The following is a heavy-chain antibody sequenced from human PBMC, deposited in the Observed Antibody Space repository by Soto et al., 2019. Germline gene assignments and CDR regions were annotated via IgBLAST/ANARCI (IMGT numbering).Heavy chain of an antibody. Sequence: HPGGSLRLSCAASGFTFSSYGMHWVRQAPGKGLEWVAVISYDGSNKYYADSVKGRFTISRDNSKNTLYLQMNSLRAEDTAVYYCAKGGEYCTNGVCYTSHGSYYYYYMDVWGKGTTVTVSS. J-gene: IGHJ6*03. CDR2: ISYDGSNK. CDR3: AKGGEYCTNGVCYTSHGSYYYYYMDV. CDR1: GFTFSSYG. V-gene: IGHV3-30*18. D-gene: IGHD2-8*01.